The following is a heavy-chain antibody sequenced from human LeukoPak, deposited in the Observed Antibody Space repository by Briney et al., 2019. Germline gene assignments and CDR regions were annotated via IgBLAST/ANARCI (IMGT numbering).Heavy chain of an antibody. D-gene: IGHD3-10*01. CDR1: GGSISSGGYS. CDR3: ARHRAFMVSSGMDV. CDR2: IYHSGST. J-gene: IGHJ6*02. Sequence: SETLSLTCAVSGGSISSGGYSWSWIRQPPGKGLEWIGYIYHSGSTYYNPSLKSRVTISVDRSKNQFSLKLSSVTAADTAVYYCARHRAFMVSSGMDVWGQGTTVTVSS. V-gene: IGHV4-30-2*02.